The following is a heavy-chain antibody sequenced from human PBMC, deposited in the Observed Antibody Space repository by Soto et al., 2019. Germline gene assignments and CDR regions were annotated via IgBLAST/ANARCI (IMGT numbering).Heavy chain of an antibody. D-gene: IGHD2-2*02. CDR2: INPSGGST. Sequence: ASVKVSCKASGYTFTSYYMHWVRQAPGQGLEWMGIINPSGGSTSYAQKFQGRVTMTRDTSTSTVYMELSSLRSEDTAVYYCARWVQDIVVVPDAISGMDVWGQGTTVTVSS. V-gene: IGHV1-46*01. CDR1: GYTFTSYY. J-gene: IGHJ6*02. CDR3: ARWVQDIVVVPDAISGMDV.